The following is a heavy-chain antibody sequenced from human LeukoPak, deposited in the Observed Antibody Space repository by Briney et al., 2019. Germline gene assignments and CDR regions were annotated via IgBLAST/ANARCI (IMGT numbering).Heavy chain of an antibody. Sequence: GGSLRLSFAASGFTFSSYGMPWVRQAPGKGLEWVAFIRYDGSNKYYADSVKGRFTISRDNSKNTLYLQMNSLRAEDTAVYYCAKEGYSSSWRTFDYWGQGTLVTVSS. CDR1: GFTFSSYG. D-gene: IGHD6-13*01. V-gene: IGHV3-30*02. J-gene: IGHJ4*02. CDR3: AKEGYSSSWRTFDY. CDR2: IRYDGSNK.